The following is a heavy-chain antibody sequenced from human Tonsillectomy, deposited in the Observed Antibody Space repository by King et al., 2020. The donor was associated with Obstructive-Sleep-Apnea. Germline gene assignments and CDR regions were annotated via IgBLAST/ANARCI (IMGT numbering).Heavy chain of an antibody. CDR2: ISYSGTT. J-gene: IGHJ4*02. Sequence: VQLQESGPGLVKPSETLSLTGNVSGGSISSYFWRWSRQPPGKGLEWIGGISYSGTTKYNPILKSRVTIPVYTPKNPFSLKLSSVTAADTAVYSCATHELELRPFDYWGQGALVTVSS. CDR1: GGSISSYF. CDR3: ATHELELRPFDY. D-gene: IGHD1-7*01. V-gene: IGHV4-59*08.